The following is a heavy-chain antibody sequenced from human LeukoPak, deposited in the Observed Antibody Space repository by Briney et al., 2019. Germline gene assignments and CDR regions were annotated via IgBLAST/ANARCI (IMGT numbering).Heavy chain of an antibody. J-gene: IGHJ6*02. D-gene: IGHD2-15*01. CDR3: ARDLGYCSGGSCYYYGMDV. CDR1: GFTFSSYT. V-gene: IGHV3-21*01. Sequence: PGGSLRLSCAASGFTFSSYTMSWVRQAPGKGLEWVSCITSSSSSHIYYADSVRGRFTISRDNAKNSVYLQMISLRAEDTAVYYCARDLGYCSGGSCYYYGMDVGGQGTTVTVSS. CDR2: ITSSSSSHI.